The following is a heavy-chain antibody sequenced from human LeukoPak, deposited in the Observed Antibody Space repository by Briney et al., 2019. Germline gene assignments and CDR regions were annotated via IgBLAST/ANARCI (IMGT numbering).Heavy chain of an antibody. D-gene: IGHD7-27*01. Sequence: PSETLSLTCAVSGYSISSGHYWGWIRQPPGKGLGWIATMYHSGNTYYNPSLKSRVTISVDTSKNQFSLKVTSVTAADTAVYYCARRNAGVYFDYWGQGTLVTVSS. CDR1: GYSISSGHY. CDR3: ARRNAGVYFDY. CDR2: MYHSGNT. J-gene: IGHJ4*02. V-gene: IGHV4-38-2*01.